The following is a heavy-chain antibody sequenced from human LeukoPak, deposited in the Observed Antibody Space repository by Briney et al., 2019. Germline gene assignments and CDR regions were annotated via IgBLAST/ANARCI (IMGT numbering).Heavy chain of an antibody. CDR1: GYTFTSYG. J-gene: IGHJ4*02. D-gene: IGHD6-6*01. Sequence: GASVKVSCKASGYTFTSYGISWVRQAPGQGLEWMGWISAYNGNTNYAQKFQGRVTMTTDTSTGTAYMELRSLRSDDTAVYYCARASSRYSSSSLLDFWGQGTLVTVSS. CDR3: ARASSRYSSSSLLDF. V-gene: IGHV1-18*01. CDR2: ISAYNGNT.